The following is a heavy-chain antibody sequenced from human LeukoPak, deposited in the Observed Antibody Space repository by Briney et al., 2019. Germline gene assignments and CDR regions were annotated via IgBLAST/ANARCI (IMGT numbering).Heavy chain of an antibody. J-gene: IGHJ3*02. CDR3: AKDRDYYDSSGFHDAFDI. Sequence: PGGSLRLSCAASGFTFSSYAMSWVRQAPGKGLEWVSAISGSGGSTCYADSVKGRFTISRDNSKNTLYLQMNSLRAEDTAVYYCAKDRDYYDSSGFHDAFDIWGQGTMVTVSS. CDR1: GFTFSSYA. V-gene: IGHV3-23*01. D-gene: IGHD3-22*01. CDR2: ISGSGGST.